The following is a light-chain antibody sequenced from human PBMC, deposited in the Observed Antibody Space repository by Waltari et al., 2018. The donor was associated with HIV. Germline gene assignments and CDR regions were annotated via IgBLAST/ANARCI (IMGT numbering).Light chain of an antibody. V-gene: IGLV1-51*01. CDR3: ATWDSGLSAVV. CDR2: DNN. Sequence: QSVLTQPPSVSATPGQKVTISCSGSSSNIGDKYAFCYKQLPGPAPKLLIYDNNKRPSGIPDRFSGSKSGTSATLGITGLQTGDEADYYCATWDSGLSAVVFGGGTKLTVL. CDR1: SSNIGDKY. J-gene: IGLJ2*01.